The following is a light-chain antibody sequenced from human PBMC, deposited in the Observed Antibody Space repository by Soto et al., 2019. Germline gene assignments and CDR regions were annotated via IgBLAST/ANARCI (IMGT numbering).Light chain of an antibody. J-gene: IGKJ2*01. Sequence: DIQMTQSPSTLSASVGDRVTITCRASQILNNRLSWYQQKPGKAPNLLISGAFNLQSGVPSRFSGIGSGTDFTLTISSLQPEDFATYYCQQSYITLYSFGQGPKVHIK. V-gene: IGKV1-39*01. CDR2: GAF. CDR3: QQSYITLYS. CDR1: QILNNR.